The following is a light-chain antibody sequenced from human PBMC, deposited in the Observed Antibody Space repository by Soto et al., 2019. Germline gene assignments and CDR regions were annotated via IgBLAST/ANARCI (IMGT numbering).Light chain of an antibody. CDR3: QQYYSTPRT. Sequence: DIVMTQSPDSLAVSLGERATINCKSSQSVLYSSNNKNYLAWYQQKPGQPPKLLIYWASTRESGVPDRFSGTGSGTDFTLRISSLQAEDVAVYYCQQYYSTPRTFGQGNKVEIK. CDR1: QSVLYSSNNKNY. V-gene: IGKV4-1*01. J-gene: IGKJ1*01. CDR2: WAS.